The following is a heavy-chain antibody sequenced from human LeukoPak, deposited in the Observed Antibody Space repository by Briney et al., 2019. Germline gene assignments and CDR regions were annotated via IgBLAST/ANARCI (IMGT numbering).Heavy chain of an antibody. CDR1: GFTFSSYS. CDR2: ISSGGSTI. D-gene: IGHD1-14*01. J-gene: IGHJ4*02. V-gene: IGHV3-48*02. CDR3: VSGDQEASEPAFDY. Sequence: PGGSLRLSCAASGFTFSSYSMNWVRQAPGKGLEWVSYISSGGSTIYYADSVRGRFTISRDTAKNSLYLEMNSLRDEDTAMYYCVSGDQEASEPAFDYWGQGTLVTVSS.